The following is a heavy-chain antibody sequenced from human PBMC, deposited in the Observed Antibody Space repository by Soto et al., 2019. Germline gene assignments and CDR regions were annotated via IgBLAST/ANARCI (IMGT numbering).Heavy chain of an antibody. J-gene: IGHJ4*02. CDR1: GFTFTSSA. D-gene: IGHD1-1*01. CDR2: IAVGSGYT. CDR3: AGDAQAWKQMGPSDY. Sequence: SVKVSCKASGFTFTSSAFQWVRQARGQRLEWIGWIAVGSGYTNYAQRFQDRVTLTRDMSTATTYMELSRLTSEDTAIYYCAGDAQAWKQMGPSDYWGQGTLVTVSS. V-gene: IGHV1-58*01.